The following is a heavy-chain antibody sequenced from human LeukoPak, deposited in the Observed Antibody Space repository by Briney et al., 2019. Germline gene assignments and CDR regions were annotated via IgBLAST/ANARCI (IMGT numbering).Heavy chain of an antibody. V-gene: IGHV3-23*01. J-gene: IGHJ4*02. CDR2: ISGSGGST. Sequence: PGGSLRLSCAASGFTFSSYAMSWVRQAPGKGLEWVSAISGSGGSTYYADSVKGRFTISRDNSKNTLYPQMNSLRAEDTAVYYCAKFSFWSAVADSLLWGQGTLVTVSS. CDR1: GFTFSSYA. CDR3: AKFSFWSAVADSLL. D-gene: IGHD6-19*01.